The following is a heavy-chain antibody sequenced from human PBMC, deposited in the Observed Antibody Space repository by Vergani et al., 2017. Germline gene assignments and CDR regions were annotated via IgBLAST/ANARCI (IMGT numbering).Heavy chain of an antibody. CDR2: IWYDGSNK. CDR1: GFTFSDYY. D-gene: IGHD5-24*01. J-gene: IGHJ4*02. Sequence: QVQLVESGGGLVKPGGSLRLSCAASGFTFSDYYMSWIRQAPGKGLEWVAVIWYDGSNKYYADSVKGRFTISRDNSKNTLYLQMNSLRAEDTAVYYCARDSWEEEMATTYFDYWGQGTLVTVSS. V-gene: IGHV3-33*08. CDR3: ARDSWEEEMATTYFDY.